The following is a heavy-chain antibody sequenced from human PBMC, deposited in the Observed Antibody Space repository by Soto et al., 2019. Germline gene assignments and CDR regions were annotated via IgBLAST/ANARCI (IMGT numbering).Heavy chain of an antibody. D-gene: IGHD6-6*01. V-gene: IGHV1-18*04. Sequence: GASVKVSCKASGYTFTSYGISWVRQAPGQGLEWMGWISAYNGNTNYAQKLQGRVTMTTDTSTSTAYMELRSLRSDDAAVYYCATSRSNRHLYSSSSLPGWSRGGMDVWGQGTTVTVSS. CDR3: ATSRSNRHLYSSSSLPGWSRGGMDV. CDR2: ISAYNGNT. CDR1: GYTFTSYG. J-gene: IGHJ6*02.